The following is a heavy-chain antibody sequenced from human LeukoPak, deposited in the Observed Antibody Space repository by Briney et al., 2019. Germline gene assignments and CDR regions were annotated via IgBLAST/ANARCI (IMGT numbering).Heavy chain of an antibody. V-gene: IGHV4-61*02. CDR1: GGSISSGSFY. J-gene: IGHJ6*03. CDR3: ARDPGVYDNSGYYYYYYMDV. D-gene: IGHD3-22*01. Sequence: SQTLSLTCTVSGGSISSGSFYWSWLRQPAGKGLEWIGRIYASGSTNYNPSLKSRVTISVDTSKNQFSLNLSSVTAADTAVYYCARDPGVYDNSGYYYYYYMDVWGKGTTVTVSS. CDR2: IYASGST.